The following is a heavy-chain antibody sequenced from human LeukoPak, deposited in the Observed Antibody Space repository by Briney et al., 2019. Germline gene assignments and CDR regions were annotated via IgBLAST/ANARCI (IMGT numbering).Heavy chain of an antibody. J-gene: IGHJ6*03. CDR2: ICYSGST. V-gene: IGHV4-59*01. Sequence: PSETLSLTCTVSGGSISSYYWSWIRQPPGKGLEWIGYICYSGSTNYNPSLKSRVTISEDTSKNQFSLKLSSVTAADTAVYYCARDHYQYMDVWGKGTTVTVSS. CDR1: GGSISSYY. CDR3: ARDHYQYMDV.